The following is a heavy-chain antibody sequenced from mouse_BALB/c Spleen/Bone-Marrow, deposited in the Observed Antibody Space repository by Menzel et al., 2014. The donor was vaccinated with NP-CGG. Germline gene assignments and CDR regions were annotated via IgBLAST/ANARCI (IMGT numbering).Heavy chain of an antibody. J-gene: IGHJ2*01. CDR1: GFTFSSFG. CDR2: ISSGSSTI. V-gene: IGHV5-17*02. D-gene: IGHD4-1*01. CDR3: ATGTRDY. Sequence: EVKLMESGGGLVQPGGSRKLSCAASGFTFSSFGMHWVRQAPEKGLEWVAYISSGSSTIYYADTVKGRFTISRDNPKNALFRQMTSLRSEDAAMYYCATGTRDYWGQGTTLTVSS.